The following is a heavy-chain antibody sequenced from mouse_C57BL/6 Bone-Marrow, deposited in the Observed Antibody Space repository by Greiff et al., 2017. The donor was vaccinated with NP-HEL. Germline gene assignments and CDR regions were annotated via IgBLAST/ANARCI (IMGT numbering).Heavy chain of an antibody. J-gene: IGHJ3*01. Sequence: LQESGPELVKPGASVKISCKASGYAFSSSWMNWVKQRPGKGLEWIGRIYPGDGDTNYNGKFKGKATLTADKSSSTAYMQLSSLTSEDSAVYFCASLYGYDVRLFAYWGQGTLVTVSA. V-gene: IGHV1-82*01. CDR1: GYAFSSSW. CDR2: IYPGDGDT. D-gene: IGHD2-2*01. CDR3: ASLYGYDVRLFAY.